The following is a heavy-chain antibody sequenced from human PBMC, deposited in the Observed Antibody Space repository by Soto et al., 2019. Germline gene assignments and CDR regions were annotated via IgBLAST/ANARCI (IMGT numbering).Heavy chain of an antibody. CDR1: GFTFSSYS. V-gene: IGHV3-21*01. Sequence: PGGSLRLSCAASGFTFSSYSMNWVRQAPGKGLEWVSSISSSSSYIYYADSVKGRFTISRDNAKNSLYLQMNSLRAEDTAVYYCARDKKADGYNLVPLGYWGQRTLVTVSS. CDR2: ISSSSSYI. D-gene: IGHD5-12*01. J-gene: IGHJ4*02. CDR3: ARDKKADGYNLVPLGY.